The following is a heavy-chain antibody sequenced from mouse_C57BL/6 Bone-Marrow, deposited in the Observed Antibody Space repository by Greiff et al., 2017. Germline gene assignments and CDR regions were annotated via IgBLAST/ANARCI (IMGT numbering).Heavy chain of an antibody. CDR2: IHTNSGST. Sequence: QVQLQQPGAELVKPGASVKLSCKASGYTFTSYWMHWVKQRPGQGLEWIGMIHTNSGSTNYNEKFKSKATLTVDKSSSTAYMQLSSLTSEDSAVYYCASRRYYGSSWFAYWGQGTLVTVSA. D-gene: IGHD1-1*01. CDR1: GYTFTSYW. CDR3: ASRRYYGSSWFAY. V-gene: IGHV1-64*01. J-gene: IGHJ3*01.